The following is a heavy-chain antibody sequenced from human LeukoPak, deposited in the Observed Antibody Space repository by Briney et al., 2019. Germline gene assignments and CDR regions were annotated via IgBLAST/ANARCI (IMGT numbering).Heavy chain of an antibody. J-gene: IGHJ4*02. Sequence: GGSLRLSCAASGFTFSSYGMHWVRQAPGKGLEWVAFIRYDGSNRYYADSVKGRFTISRDNSKNTVYLQMNSLRAEDTAVYYCARVVRGVIDYFDYWGQGTLVTVSS. CDR3: ARVVRGVIDYFDY. CDR2: IRYDGSNR. CDR1: GFTFSSYG. D-gene: IGHD3-10*01. V-gene: IGHV3-30*02.